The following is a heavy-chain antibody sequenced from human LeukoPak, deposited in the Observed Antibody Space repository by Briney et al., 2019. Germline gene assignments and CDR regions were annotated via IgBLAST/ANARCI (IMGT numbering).Heavy chain of an antibody. CDR3: ARGPYYYGSGSYYYYYYMDV. CDR2: MNPNSGNT. CDR1: GYTFTSYD. D-gene: IGHD3-10*01. Sequence: ASGKASCKAAGYTFTSYDINWVRRAAGQGLEWRGWMNPNSGNTGYAQKFQGRVTITRNTSLSTAYMELSSLRSEDTAVYYCARGPYYYGSGSYYYYYYMDVWGKGTTVTVSS. J-gene: IGHJ6*03. V-gene: IGHV1-8*03.